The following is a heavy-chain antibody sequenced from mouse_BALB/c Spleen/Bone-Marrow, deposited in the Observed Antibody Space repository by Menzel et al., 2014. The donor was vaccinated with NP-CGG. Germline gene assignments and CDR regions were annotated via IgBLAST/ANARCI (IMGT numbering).Heavy chain of an antibody. CDR1: GIDLSSYA. V-gene: IGHV5-6-5*01. D-gene: IGHD2-2*01. CDR2: ISSSGTT. Sequence: LEEFGGRLVTPGGSLTLTCTVSGIDLSSYAMGWVRQAPGKGLEYIGIISSSGTTVYATWANGRFTISKTSTTVDLTITSPTTEDTATYFCARGAVSFGYGAAFYFNLWGQGTLVTVSS. J-gene: IGHJ2*01. CDR3: ARGAVSFGYGAAFYFNL.